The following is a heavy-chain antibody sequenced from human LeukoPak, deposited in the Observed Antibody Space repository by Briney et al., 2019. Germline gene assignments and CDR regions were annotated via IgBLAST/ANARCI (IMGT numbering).Heavy chain of an antibody. J-gene: IGHJ6*02. V-gene: IGHV3-30-3*01. CDR1: GFTFSSYA. CDR3: ARTPGIDYYYGMDV. Sequence: GGSLRLSCAASGFTFSSYAMHWVRQAPGKGLEWVAVISYDGSNKYYADSVKGRFTISRDNSKNTLYLQMNSLRAEDTAVYYCARTPGIDYYYGMDVWGQGTTVTVSS. D-gene: IGHD6-13*01. CDR2: ISYDGSNK.